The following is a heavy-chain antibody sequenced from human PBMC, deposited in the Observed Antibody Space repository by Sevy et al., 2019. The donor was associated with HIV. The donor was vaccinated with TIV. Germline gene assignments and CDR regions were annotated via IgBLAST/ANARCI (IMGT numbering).Heavy chain of an antibody. Sequence: ASVKVSCKASGYTFNNYIMYWVRQVPGQSLECVGWVNTRTGDTKYSQKFQGRVSISSDTSASTTYMEFNTLRSEDTAVYYCARDFCSGGSCYSAFVYWGQGTLVTVSS. D-gene: IGHD2-15*01. J-gene: IGHJ4*02. CDR3: ARDFCSGGSCYSAFVY. V-gene: IGHV1-3*04. CDR1: GYTFNNYI. CDR2: VNTRTGDT.